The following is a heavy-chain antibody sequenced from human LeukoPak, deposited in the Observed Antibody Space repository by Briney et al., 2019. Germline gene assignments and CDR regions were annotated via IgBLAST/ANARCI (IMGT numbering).Heavy chain of an antibody. CDR1: GITFSSSA. J-gene: IGHJ4*02. CDR3: AKDGSWSCTD. D-gene: IGHD2-8*02. CDR2: IAHHGNNK. V-gene: IGHV3-30*02. Sequence: GGSLRLSCGASGITFSSSAMHWVRQGPGKGPEWVAYIAHHGNNKYYADSVKGRFTISRDNSKGSLYLQMNSLRADDTAVYYCAKDGSWSCTDWGQGTLVRVSS.